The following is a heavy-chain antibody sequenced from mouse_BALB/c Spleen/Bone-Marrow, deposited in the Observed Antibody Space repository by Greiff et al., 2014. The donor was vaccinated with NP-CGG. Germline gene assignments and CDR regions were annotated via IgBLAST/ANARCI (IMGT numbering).Heavy chain of an antibody. CDR3: TRGGVYYAYDGAWFAY. V-gene: IGHV1S22*01. D-gene: IGHD2-2*01. CDR1: GYTFTSYW. CDR2: IYPGSGST. J-gene: IGHJ3*01. Sequence: LQQSGSELVRPGASVKLSCKASGYTFTSYWMHWVKQRPGQGLEWIGNIYPGSGSTNYAEKFKSKATLTVDTSSSTAYMQLSSLTSEDSAVYYCTRGGVYYAYDGAWFAYWGQGTLVTVSA.